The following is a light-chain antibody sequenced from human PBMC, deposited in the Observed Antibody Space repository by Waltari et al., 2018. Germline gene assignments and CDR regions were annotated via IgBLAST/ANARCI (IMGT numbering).Light chain of an antibody. CDR3: SSYTSSSTSLYV. J-gene: IGLJ1*01. CDR2: DVT. CDR1: SSDVGGYNY. V-gene: IGLV2-14*03. Sequence: QSALTQPASVSGSPGQSITISCPGTSSDVGGYNYVSWYQHHPGKAPKVKIFDVTKRPSGVSNRFSGSKSGNTVSLTISGLQAEDEADYYCSSYTSSSTSLYVFGTGTKVTVL.